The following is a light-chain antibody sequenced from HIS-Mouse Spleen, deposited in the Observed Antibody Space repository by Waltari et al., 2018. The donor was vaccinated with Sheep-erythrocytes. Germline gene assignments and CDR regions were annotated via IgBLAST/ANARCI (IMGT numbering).Light chain of an antibody. CDR2: EGS. Sequence: QSALTQPASVSGSPGQSITISCTGTSSDVGSYNLVSWYQQHPGKAPKLMIYEGSKRPSGVFTRFSGSKSGNTASLTISGVQAEDEADYYCCSSAGSSNPWVFGGGTKLTVL. J-gene: IGLJ3*02. CDR1: SSDVGSYNL. V-gene: IGLV2-23*01. CDR3: CSSAGSSNPWV.